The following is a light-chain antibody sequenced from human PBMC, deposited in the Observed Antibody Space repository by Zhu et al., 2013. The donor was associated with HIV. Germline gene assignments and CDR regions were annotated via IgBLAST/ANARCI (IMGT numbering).Light chain of an antibody. CDR1: QSVSSN. Sequence: DIVLTQSPGTLSVSPGERATLSCRASQSVSSNLAWYQQIPGRAPRLLIYGASTRATGVPARFSGGGSGTEFTLTISSLQPDDFATYYCQQYNSYSPYTFGQGTKLEIK. J-gene: IGKJ2*01. V-gene: IGKV3-15*01. CDR3: QQYNSYSPYT. CDR2: GAS.